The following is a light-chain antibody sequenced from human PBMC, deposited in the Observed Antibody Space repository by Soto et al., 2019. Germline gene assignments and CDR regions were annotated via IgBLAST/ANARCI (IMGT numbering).Light chain of an antibody. Sequence: EIVLTQSPSTLSLSPGERATLSCRASQSVSSSLAWYQQKPGQAPRLLIYDSSTRATGIPARFSGSGSGTDFALTISSREPEDFAVYYCEQRTNKFWTFGQGTKVEIK. CDR2: DSS. V-gene: IGKV3-11*01. CDR1: QSVSSS. CDR3: EQRTNKFWT. J-gene: IGKJ1*01.